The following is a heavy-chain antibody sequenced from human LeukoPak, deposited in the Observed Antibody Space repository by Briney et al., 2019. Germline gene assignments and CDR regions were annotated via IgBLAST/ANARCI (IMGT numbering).Heavy chain of an antibody. J-gene: IGHJ5*02. Sequence: SQTLSLTCIVFGGSFTNGDYYWSWIRQPPGKGLECIGYIYYSGSTFYNPSLKSRVTISLDTSKSQFSLKLSSVTAADTAVYYCARSEGYAFDPWGQGALVTVSS. V-gene: IGHV4-30-4*01. D-gene: IGHD2-15*01. CDR3: ARSEGYAFDP. CDR2: IYYSGST. CDR1: GGSFTNGDYY.